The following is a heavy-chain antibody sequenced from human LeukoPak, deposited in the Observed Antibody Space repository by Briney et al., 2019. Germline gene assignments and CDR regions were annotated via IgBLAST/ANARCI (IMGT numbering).Heavy chain of an antibody. CDR2: INPNTGGT. Sequence: ASVKVSCKASGYTFTGYFVHWVRQAPGQGLQWMGWINPNTGGTNYAQKLQGRVTMTTDTSTSTAYMELRSLRSDDTAVYYCARGQPTYYDFWSGYYRDYYYYYMDVWGKGTTVTVSS. J-gene: IGHJ6*03. V-gene: IGHV1-2*02. D-gene: IGHD3-3*01. CDR1: GYTFTGYF. CDR3: ARGQPTYYDFWSGYYRDYYYYYMDV.